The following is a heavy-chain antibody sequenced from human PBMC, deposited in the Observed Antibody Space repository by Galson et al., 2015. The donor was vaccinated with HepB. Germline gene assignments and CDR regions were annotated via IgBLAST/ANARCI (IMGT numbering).Heavy chain of an antibody. CDR3: ARDRQYYDSSGYLDY. V-gene: IGHV1-18*01. CDR1: GYTFTSYG. J-gene: IGHJ4*02. D-gene: IGHD3-22*01. Sequence: SVKVSCKASGYTFTSYGISWVRQAPGQGLEWMGWISAYNGNANYAQKFQGRVTMTRDTSISTAYMELSRLRSDDTAVYYCARDRQYYDSSGYLDYWGQGTLVTVSS. CDR2: ISAYNGNA.